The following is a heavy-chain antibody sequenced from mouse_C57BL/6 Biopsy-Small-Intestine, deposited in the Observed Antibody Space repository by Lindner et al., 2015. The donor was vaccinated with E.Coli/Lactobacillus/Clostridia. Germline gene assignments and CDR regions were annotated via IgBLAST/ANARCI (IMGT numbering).Heavy chain of an antibody. V-gene: IGHV1-77*01. CDR1: GGSFTSHA. J-gene: IGHJ4*01. CDR2: IVPVFGLV. D-gene: IGHD2-12*01. CDR3: ATSRRYCSGGLCYSNYFDF. Sequence: SVKVSCKISGGSFTSHAIGWVRQAPGQGLVWLGTIVPVFGLVDYAQQFQDRVTITADTSASTAFLEVNSLTSDDTAAYFCATSRRYCSGGLCYSNYFDFWGQGTLVTVSS.